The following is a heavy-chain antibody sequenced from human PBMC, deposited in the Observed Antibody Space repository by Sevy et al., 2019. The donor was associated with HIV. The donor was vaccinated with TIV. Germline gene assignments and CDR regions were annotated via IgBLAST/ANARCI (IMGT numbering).Heavy chain of an antibody. V-gene: IGHV3-23*01. CDR1: GLIFNSHA. Sequence: GGSLRLSCAASGLIFNSHAMSWVRQAPGKGLEWVSTISGSGGYTYYADSVKGRFTISRDNSKNTVYLQMDSLRAKDSAVYYCSNRGIVIITGFDYWGQGTLVTVSS. CDR3: SNRGIVIITGFDY. D-gene: IGHD1-26*01. CDR2: ISGSGGYT. J-gene: IGHJ4*02.